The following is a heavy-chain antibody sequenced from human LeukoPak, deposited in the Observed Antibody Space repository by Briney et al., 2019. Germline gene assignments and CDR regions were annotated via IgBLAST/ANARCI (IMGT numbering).Heavy chain of an antibody. J-gene: IGHJ4*02. CDR2: IYYSGST. V-gene: IGHV4-30-4*01. CDR3: AREGEGLGILDY. CDR1: GGSISSGDYY. D-gene: IGHD7-27*01. Sequence: SETLSLTCTVSGGSISSGDYYWSWIRQPPGKGLEWIGYIYYSGSTYYNPSLKSRVTISVDTSKNQFSLKLSSVTAADTAVYYCAREGEGLGILDYWGQGTLVTVSS.